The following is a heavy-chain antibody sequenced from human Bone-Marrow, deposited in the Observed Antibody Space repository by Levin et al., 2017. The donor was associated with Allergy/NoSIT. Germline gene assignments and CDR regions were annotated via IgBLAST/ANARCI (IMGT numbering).Heavy chain of an antibody. CDR3: ARPTTGYSNVDY. CDR2: ISSRSNYI. Sequence: PGGSLRLSCAASGFTFSGYSMNWVRQAPGKGLEWVSSISSRSNYIYYADSVKGRFTISRDNAKNSLYLQMNSLRAEDTAVYYCARPTTGYSNVDYWGQGTLVTVSS. D-gene: IGHD4-11*01. J-gene: IGHJ4*02. CDR1: GFTFSGYS. V-gene: IGHV3-21*01.